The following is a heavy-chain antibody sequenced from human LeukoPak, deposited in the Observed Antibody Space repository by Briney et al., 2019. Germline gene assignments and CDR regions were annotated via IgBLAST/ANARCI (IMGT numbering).Heavy chain of an antibody. J-gene: IGHJ5*02. D-gene: IGHD5-12*01. V-gene: IGHV1-69*13. Sequence: SVKVSCKASGGTFSSYAISWVRQAPGQGLEWMGGIIPIFGTANYAQKFQGRITITADESTSTAYMELSSLRSEDTAVYYCASGSGYDRVEYNWFDPWGQGTLVTVSS. CDR1: GGTFSSYA. CDR3: ASGSGYDRVEYNWFDP. CDR2: IIPIFGTA.